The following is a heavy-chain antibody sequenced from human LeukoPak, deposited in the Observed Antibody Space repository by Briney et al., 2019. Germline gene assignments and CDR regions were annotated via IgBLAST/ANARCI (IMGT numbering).Heavy chain of an antibody. CDR3: ARDGGWQDDY. Sequence: GGSLRLSCAASGFTFSSYSMNWIRQAPGKGLEWVSYMDSSGSSVHYADSAKGRFTISRDNAKNSLYLQMNSLRAEDTAVYYCARDGGWQDDYWGQGTLVTVSS. CDR1: GFTFSSYS. J-gene: IGHJ4*02. D-gene: IGHD3-16*01. CDR2: MDSSGSSV. V-gene: IGHV3-48*01.